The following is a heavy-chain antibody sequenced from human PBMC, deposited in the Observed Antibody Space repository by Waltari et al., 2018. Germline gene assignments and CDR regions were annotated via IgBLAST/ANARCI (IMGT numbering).Heavy chain of an antibody. J-gene: IGHJ5*02. CDR1: GLNFGSSW. D-gene: IGHD1-26*01. CDR3: VRARWDYLYFDT. Sequence: EVQLLESGGTIVQPGGSLKVACAASGLNFGSSWMHWVRQTPGQGLMWVSDINYDGTQTKYADSVRGRFTISRDNAKSTLYLQMTDLRAEDTAVYFCVRARWDYLYFDTWGQGTLVTVSS. CDR2: INYDGTQT. V-gene: IGHV3-74*01.